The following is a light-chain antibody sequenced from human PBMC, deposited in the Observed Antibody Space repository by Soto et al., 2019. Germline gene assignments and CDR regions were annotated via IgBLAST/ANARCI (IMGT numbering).Light chain of an antibody. J-gene: IGKJ4*01. CDR3: QQYGRTPLT. Sequence: EIVLTQSQATLSVSPGERATLSCRASQSVNNYLAWYQQRPGQAPRLLIYDASTRATGIPDRFSGSGSGADFTLTINRLEPEDFAVYFCQQYGRTPLTFGGGTKVDI. CDR1: QSVNNY. V-gene: IGKV3-20*01. CDR2: DAS.